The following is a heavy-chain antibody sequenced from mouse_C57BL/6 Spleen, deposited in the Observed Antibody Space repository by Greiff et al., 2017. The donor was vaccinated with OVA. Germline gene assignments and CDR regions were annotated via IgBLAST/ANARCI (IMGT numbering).Heavy chain of an antibody. CDR3: AKTATVVATDAMDY. CDR2: IWRGGST. Sequence: VQLQQSGPGLVQPSQSLSITCTVSGFSLTSYGVHWVRQSPGKGLEWLGVIWRGGSTDYNAAFMSRLSITKDNSKSQVFFKMNSLQADDTAIYDCAKTATVVATDAMDYWGQGTAVTVSS. D-gene: IGHD1-1*01. V-gene: IGHV2-5*01. J-gene: IGHJ4*01. CDR1: GFSLTSYG.